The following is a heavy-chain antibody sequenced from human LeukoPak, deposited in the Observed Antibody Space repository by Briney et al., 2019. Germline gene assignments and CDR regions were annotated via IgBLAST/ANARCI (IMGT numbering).Heavy chain of an antibody. CDR2: INPSGGST. D-gene: IGHD3-3*01. V-gene: IGHV1-46*01. J-gene: IGHJ5*02. CDR3: ARGILEWLSDHNNWFDP. CDR1: RYTFTSYY. Sequence: ASVKVSCKASRYTFTSYYMHWVRQAPGQGLEWMGIINPSGGSTSYAQKFQGRVTMTRDTSTSTVYMELSSPRSEDTAVYYCARGILEWLSDHNNWFDPWGQGTLVTVSS.